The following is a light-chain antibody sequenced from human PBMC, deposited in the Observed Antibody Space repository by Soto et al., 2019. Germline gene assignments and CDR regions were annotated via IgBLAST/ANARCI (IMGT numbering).Light chain of an antibody. CDR2: AAS. CDR3: QQYSRWPPT. CDR1: QSISSY. Sequence: DIQMTQSPSSLSASVGDRVTITCRASQSISSYLNWYQQKPGKAPKLLIYAASSLQSGVPSRFSGSGSGTDFTLTISSLQPEDFATYYRQQYSRWPPTFGQGTKLAIK. V-gene: IGKV1-39*01. J-gene: IGKJ2*01.